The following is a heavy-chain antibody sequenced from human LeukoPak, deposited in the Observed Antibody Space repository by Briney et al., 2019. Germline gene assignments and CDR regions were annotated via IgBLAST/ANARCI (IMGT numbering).Heavy chain of an antibody. V-gene: IGHV1-69*05. Sequence: SVKVSCKASGYTFTGYYMHWVRQAPGQGLEWMGWIIPIFGTANYAQKFQGRVTITTDESTSTAYMELSSLRSEDTAVYYCARNPLYYYGSGSLYYFDYWGQGTLVTVSS. J-gene: IGHJ4*02. D-gene: IGHD3-10*01. CDR1: GYTFTGYY. CDR3: ARNPLYYYGSGSLYYFDY. CDR2: IIPIFGTA.